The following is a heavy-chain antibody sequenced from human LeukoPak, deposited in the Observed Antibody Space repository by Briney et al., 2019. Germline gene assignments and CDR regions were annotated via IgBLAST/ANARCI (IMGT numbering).Heavy chain of an antibody. CDR2: IIPIFGTA. J-gene: IGHJ4*02. Sequence: ASVKVSCKASGGTFSSYAISWVRQAPGQGLEWMGGIIPIFGTANYAQKFQGRVTITADESTSTAYMELSSLRSEDTAVYYCAREGLTIAAAGREFDYWGQGTLVTVSS. CDR3: AREGLTIAAAGREFDY. CDR1: GGTFSSYA. V-gene: IGHV1-69*13. D-gene: IGHD6-13*01.